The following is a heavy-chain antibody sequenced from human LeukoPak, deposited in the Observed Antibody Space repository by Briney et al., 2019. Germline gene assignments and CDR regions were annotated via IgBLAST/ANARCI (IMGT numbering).Heavy chain of an antibody. V-gene: IGHV3-48*02. CDR1: GFTFSSYS. Sequence: GGSLRLSCAASGFTFSSYSMNWVRQAPGKGLEWVSYISSSSSTIYYADSVKGRFTISRDNAKNSLYLQMNSLRDEDTAVYYCARDPTYYDILTGYYGPHFDYWGQGTLVTVSS. D-gene: IGHD3-9*01. J-gene: IGHJ4*02. CDR3: ARDPTYYDILTGYYGPHFDY. CDR2: ISSSSSTI.